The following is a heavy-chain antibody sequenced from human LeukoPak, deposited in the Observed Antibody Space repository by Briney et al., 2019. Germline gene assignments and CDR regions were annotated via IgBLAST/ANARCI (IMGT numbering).Heavy chain of an antibody. CDR2: MNPNSGNT. D-gene: IGHD2-2*01. CDR1: GYTFTSYD. CDR3: AKRRRGYCSSTSCYLFDP. V-gene: IGHV1-8*03. J-gene: IGHJ5*02. Sequence: ASVKVSCKASGYTFTSYDINWVRQATGQGLEWMGWMNPNSGNTGYAQKFQGRVTITRNTSISTAYMELSSLRSEYTAVYYCAKRRRGYCSSTSCYLFDPWGQGTLVTVSS.